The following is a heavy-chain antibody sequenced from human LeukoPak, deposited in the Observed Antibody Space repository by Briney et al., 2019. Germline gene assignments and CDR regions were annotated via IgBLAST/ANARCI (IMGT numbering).Heavy chain of an antibody. Sequence: ASVKVSCKASGYTFTSYGISWVRQAPGQGLEWMGWISAYNGNTNYAQKLQGRVTMTTDTSTSTAYMELSSLRSEDTAVYYCASTPHYDFPEGFDPWGQGTLVTVSS. CDR2: ISAYNGNT. J-gene: IGHJ5*02. CDR1: GYTFTSYG. V-gene: IGHV1-18*01. D-gene: IGHD3-3*01. CDR3: ASTPHYDFPEGFDP.